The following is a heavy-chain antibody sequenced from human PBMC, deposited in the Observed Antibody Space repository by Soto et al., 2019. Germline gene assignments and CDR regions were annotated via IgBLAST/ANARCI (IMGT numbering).Heavy chain of an antibody. J-gene: IGHJ3*02. V-gene: IGHV3-64D*08. Sequence: GGSLRLSCSASGFTFSSYAMHWVREAPGKGLEYVSAISSNGGSTYYADSVKGRFTISRDNSKNTLYLQMSSLRAEDTAVYYCVTFGTPGIAVAGPPTPMAFDIWAKGQWSPSLQ. CDR3: VTFGTPGIAVAGPPTPMAFDI. D-gene: IGHD6-19*01. CDR1: GFTFSSYA. CDR2: ISSNGGST.